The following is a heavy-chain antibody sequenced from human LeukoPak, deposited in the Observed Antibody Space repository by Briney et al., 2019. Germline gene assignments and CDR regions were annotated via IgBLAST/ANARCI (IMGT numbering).Heavy chain of an antibody. CDR3: ARPVTTLGLDAFDI. Sequence: SETLSLTCAVSGYSISSGYYWGWIRQPPGKGLEWIGSIYHSGSTYYNPSLRSRVTISVDTSKNQFSLKLSSVTAADTAVYYCARPVTTLGLDAFDIWGQGTMVTVSS. CDR1: GYSISSGYY. J-gene: IGHJ3*02. CDR2: IYHSGST. D-gene: IGHD4-17*01. V-gene: IGHV4-38-2*01.